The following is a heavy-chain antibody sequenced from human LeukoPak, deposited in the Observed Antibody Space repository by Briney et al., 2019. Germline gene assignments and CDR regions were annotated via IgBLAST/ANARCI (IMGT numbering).Heavy chain of an antibody. J-gene: IGHJ3*02. Sequence: GRSLRLSCAASGFTFSGYGMHWVRQAPGKGLEWVAVISYDGSNKYYADSVKGRFTISRDNSKNTLYLQMNSLRAEDTAVYYCAKTLLVRGGAFDIWGQGTMVTVSS. D-gene: IGHD4-23*01. V-gene: IGHV3-30*18. CDR3: AKTLLVRGGAFDI. CDR1: GFTFSGYG. CDR2: ISYDGSNK.